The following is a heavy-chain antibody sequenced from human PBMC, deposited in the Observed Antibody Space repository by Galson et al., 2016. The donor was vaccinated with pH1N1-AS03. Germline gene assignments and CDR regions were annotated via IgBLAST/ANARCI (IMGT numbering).Heavy chain of an antibody. J-gene: IGHJ4*02. CDR1: GYSISSGFH. V-gene: IGHV4-38-2*01. Sequence: LSLTCAVSGYSISSGFHWAWVRQPPSKGLEWIGTISHSGNTYYNPSLKSRVTMSVDTSKNQFSLELSSVTAADAAVYYCARFSGSYQFDYWGQGTLVTVSS. D-gene: IGHD1-26*01. CDR2: ISHSGNT. CDR3: ARFSGSYQFDY.